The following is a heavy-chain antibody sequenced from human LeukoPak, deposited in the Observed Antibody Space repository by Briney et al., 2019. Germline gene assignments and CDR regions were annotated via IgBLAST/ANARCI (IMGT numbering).Heavy chain of an antibody. CDR1: GFTFSSYG. Sequence: GGSLRLSCAASGFTFSSYGMHWVRQAPGKGLEWVAVIWYDGSNKYYADSVKGRFTICRDNSKNTLYLQMNSLRAEDTAVYYCARDDGSGYLFDYWGQGTLVTVSS. D-gene: IGHD5-12*01. CDR2: IWYDGSNK. CDR3: ARDDGSGYLFDY. V-gene: IGHV3-33*01. J-gene: IGHJ4*02.